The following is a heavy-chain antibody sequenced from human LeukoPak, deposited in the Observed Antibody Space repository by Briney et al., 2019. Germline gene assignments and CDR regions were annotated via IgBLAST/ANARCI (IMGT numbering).Heavy chain of an antibody. CDR1: GYTLTELS. CDR2: ISTNTGNP. Sequence: GASVKVSCKVSGYTLTELSMHWARQAPGQGLEWMGWISTNTGNPTYAQGFTGRFVFSLDTSVSTAYLQISSLKAEDTAVYYCARKPVAATPRDIVYQYSYMDVWGKGTTVTVSS. CDR3: ARKPVAATPRDIVYQYSYMDV. V-gene: IGHV7-4-1*02. D-gene: IGHD2-15*01. J-gene: IGHJ6*03.